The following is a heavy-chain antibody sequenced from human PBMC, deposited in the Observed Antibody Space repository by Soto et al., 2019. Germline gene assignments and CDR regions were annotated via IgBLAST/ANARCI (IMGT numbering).Heavy chain of an antibody. CDR3: ARDQPGYSYGYGLGY. J-gene: IGHJ4*02. CDR2: ISSSSSYI. Sequence: EVQLVESGGGLVKPGGSLRLSCAASGFTFSSYSMNWVRQAPGKGLEWVSSISSSSSYIYYADSVKGRLTISRDNANNSRCLQMNSLRAEDRAGYYCARDQPGYSYGYGLGYWGQGTLVTVSS. V-gene: IGHV3-21*01. CDR1: GFTFSSYS. D-gene: IGHD5-18*01.